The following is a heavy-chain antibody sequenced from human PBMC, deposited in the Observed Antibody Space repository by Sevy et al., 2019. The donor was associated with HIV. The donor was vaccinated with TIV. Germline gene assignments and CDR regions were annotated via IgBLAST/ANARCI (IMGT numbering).Heavy chain of an antibody. V-gene: IGHV3-30*18. J-gene: IGHJ6*02. CDR3: AKSSHSGAYYSYGVDV. CDR1: GFTFGTHG. D-gene: IGHD6-25*01. Sequence: GGSLRLSCVASGFTFGTHGIHWARQAPGKGLEWVAVISSDGSKEYFAGSVKGRFTISRDNSKNTLYLQMNSLRPEDTAVYYCAKSSHSGAYYSYGVDVWGRGTTVTVSS. CDR2: ISSDGSKE.